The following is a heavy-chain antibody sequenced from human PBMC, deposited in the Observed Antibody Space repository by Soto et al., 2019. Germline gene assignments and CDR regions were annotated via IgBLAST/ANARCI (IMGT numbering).Heavy chain of an antibody. V-gene: IGHV3-48*02. CDR1: GFTFSSYS. CDR3: ARDGADGYNLNPTGYFDL. D-gene: IGHD1-1*01. J-gene: IGHJ2*01. CDR2: ISSSSSTI. Sequence: PGGSLRLSCAASGFTFSSYSMNWVRQAPGKGLEWVSYISSSSSTIYYADSVKGRFTISRDNAKNSLYLQMNSLRDEDTAVYYCARDGADGYNLNPTGYFDLWGRGTLVTVSS.